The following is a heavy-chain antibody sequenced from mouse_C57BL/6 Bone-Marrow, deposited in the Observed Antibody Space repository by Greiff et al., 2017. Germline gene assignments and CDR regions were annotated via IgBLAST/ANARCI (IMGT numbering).Heavy chain of an antibody. Sequence: QVQLQQPGTELAKPGASVKLSCKASGYTFTSYWMHWVKQRPGQGLEWIGNINPSNGGTNYNEKFKSKDTLTVDKSSSTAYMQLSSLTSEDDAVYYCATCCYDYRKHYWGQGTTLTVSS. D-gene: IGHD2-4*01. CDR1: GYTFTSYW. V-gene: IGHV1-53*01. J-gene: IGHJ2*01. CDR3: ATCCYDYRKHY. CDR2: INPSNGGT.